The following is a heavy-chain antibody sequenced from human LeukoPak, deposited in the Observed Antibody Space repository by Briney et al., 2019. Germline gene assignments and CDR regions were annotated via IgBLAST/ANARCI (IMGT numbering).Heavy chain of an antibody. J-gene: IGHJ5*02. CDR1: GYIFTNYG. CDR3: ARGLMNLRWFDP. Sequence: ASVKVSCKASGYIFTNYGINWVRQAPGQGLEWMGWISAYNGNTKYTQKLQGRVTMTRNTSISTAYMELSSLRSEDTAVYYCARGLMNLRWFDPWGQGTLVTVSS. CDR2: ISAYNGNT. V-gene: IGHV1-18*01.